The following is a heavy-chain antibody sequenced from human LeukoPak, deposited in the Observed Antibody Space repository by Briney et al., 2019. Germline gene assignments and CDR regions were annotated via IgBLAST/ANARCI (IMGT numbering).Heavy chain of an antibody. Sequence: SVKVSCKASGGTFSSYAISWVRQAPGQGLEWMGRIIPILGIANYAQKFQGRVTITADKSTSTAYMELSSPRSEDTAVYYCARAMTTNQLGYWGQGTLVTVSS. CDR3: ARAMTTNQLGY. D-gene: IGHD4-17*01. J-gene: IGHJ4*02. CDR2: IIPILGIA. V-gene: IGHV1-69*04. CDR1: GGTFSSYA.